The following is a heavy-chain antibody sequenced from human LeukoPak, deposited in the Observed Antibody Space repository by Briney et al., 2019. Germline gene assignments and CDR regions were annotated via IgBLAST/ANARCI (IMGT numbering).Heavy chain of an antibody. D-gene: IGHD1-14*01. CDR1: GYSFTSYW. CDR3: AGLSHRYFDY. V-gene: IGHV5-51*01. CDR2: IYLGDSDT. Sequence: GESLKISCKGSGYSFTSYWIGWVRQMPGKGLEWMGIIYLGDSDTRYSPSFQGQVTISVDKSVSTAYLQWSSLKASDTAMYYCAGLSHRYFDYWGQGTLVTVSS. J-gene: IGHJ4*02.